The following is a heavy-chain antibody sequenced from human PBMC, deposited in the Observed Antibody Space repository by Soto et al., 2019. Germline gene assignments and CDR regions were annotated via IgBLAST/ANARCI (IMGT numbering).Heavy chain of an antibody. CDR3: ARLGIAAAGTGDYYGMDV. Sequence: PGESLKISCKGSGYSFTSYWIAWVRQMPGKGLEWMGRIDPSDSYTNYSPSFQGHVTISADKSISTAYLQWSSLKASDTAMYYCARLGIAAAGTGDYYGMDVWGQGTTVTVSS. CDR1: GYSFTSYW. V-gene: IGHV5-10-1*01. J-gene: IGHJ6*02. D-gene: IGHD6-13*01. CDR2: IDPSDSYT.